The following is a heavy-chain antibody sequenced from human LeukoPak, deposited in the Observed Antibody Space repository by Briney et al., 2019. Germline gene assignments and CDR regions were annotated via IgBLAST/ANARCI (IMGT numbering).Heavy chain of an antibody. Sequence: SETLSLTCTVSGGSISSYYWSWIRQPAGKGLEWIGYIYYSGSTNYNPSLKSRVTISVDTSKNQFSLKLSSVTAADTAVYYCARETGCSGGSCQDGNWFDPWGQGTLVTVSS. D-gene: IGHD2-15*01. J-gene: IGHJ5*02. V-gene: IGHV4-59*01. CDR1: GGSISSYY. CDR3: ARETGCSGGSCQDGNWFDP. CDR2: IYYSGST.